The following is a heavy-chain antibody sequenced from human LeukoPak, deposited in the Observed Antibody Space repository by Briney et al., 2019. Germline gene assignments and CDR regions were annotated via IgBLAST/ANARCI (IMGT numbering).Heavy chain of an antibody. V-gene: IGHV4-4*08. CDR3: ARDFSGSYYDNWFDP. CDR2: IYTSGST. CDR1: GGSISSYY. Sequence: PSETLSLTCTVSGGSISSYYWSWIRQPPGKGLEWIGRIYTSGSTDYNPSLKSRLTISVDTSKNQFSLKLTSVTAADTAVYYCARDFSGSYYDNWFDPWGQGTLVTVSS. D-gene: IGHD1-26*01. J-gene: IGHJ5*02.